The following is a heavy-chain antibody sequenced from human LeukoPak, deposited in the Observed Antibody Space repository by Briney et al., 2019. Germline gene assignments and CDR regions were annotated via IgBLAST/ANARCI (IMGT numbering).Heavy chain of an antibody. Sequence: GGSLRLSCAASGFIFSDHYMSWIRQAPGKGLEWVSDISSSSSHTNYADSVKGRFTISRDNAKNSLYLQMNSLKAEDTAVYYCAKNIGYDYPSDYWGQGTLVTVSS. CDR1: GFIFSDHY. J-gene: IGHJ4*02. D-gene: IGHD5-12*01. CDR2: ISSSSSHT. CDR3: AKNIGYDYPSDY. V-gene: IGHV3-11*06.